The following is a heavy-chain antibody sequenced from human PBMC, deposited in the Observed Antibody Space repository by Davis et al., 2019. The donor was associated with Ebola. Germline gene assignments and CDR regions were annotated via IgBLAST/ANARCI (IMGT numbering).Heavy chain of an antibody. CDR2: ISAYNGNT. CDR1: GYTFTSYG. V-gene: IGHV1-18*01. J-gene: IGHJ4*02. Sequence: AASVKVSCKASGYTFTSYGISWVRQAPGQGLEWMGWISAYNGNTNYAQKLQGRVTMTTDTSTSTAYMEPRSLRSDDTAVYYCAKTARFLEWLSDNFDYWGQGTLVTVSS. D-gene: IGHD3-3*01. CDR3: AKTARFLEWLSDNFDY.